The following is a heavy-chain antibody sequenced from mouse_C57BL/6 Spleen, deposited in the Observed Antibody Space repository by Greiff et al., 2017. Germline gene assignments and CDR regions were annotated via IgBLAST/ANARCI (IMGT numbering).Heavy chain of an antibody. CDR3: ARGHCYSRSPYWYFDV. CDR2: ISNDGST. D-gene: IGHD1-2*01. CDR1: GYSITSGYY. J-gene: IGHJ1*03. Sequence: EVQRVESGPGLVKPSPSLSLTCSVTGYSITSGYYWNWIRQFPGNKLEWMGYISNDGSTNYNPSFKNRTSITRDTAKNQFFPKLNYVTTEDTATYDCARGHCYSRSPYWYFDVWGTGTTVTVSS. V-gene: IGHV3-6*01.